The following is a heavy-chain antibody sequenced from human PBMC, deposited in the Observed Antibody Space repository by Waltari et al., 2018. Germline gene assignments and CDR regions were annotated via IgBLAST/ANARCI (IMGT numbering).Heavy chain of an antibody. Sequence: VQLVESGGGVVQPGGSLSLSCAASGFTFSSYGMHWVRQAPGKGLEGVAFIRYDGSNKYYADSVKGRFTISRDNSKNTLYLQMNSLRAEDTAVYYCAKDPVYYDFWSGYYPDYWGQGTLVTVSS. J-gene: IGHJ4*02. CDR3: AKDPVYYDFWSGYYPDY. CDR1: GFTFSSYG. CDR2: IRYDGSNK. D-gene: IGHD3-3*01. V-gene: IGHV3-30*02.